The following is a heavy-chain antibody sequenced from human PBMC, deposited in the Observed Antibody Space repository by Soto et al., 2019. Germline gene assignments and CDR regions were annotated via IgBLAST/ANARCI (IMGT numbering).Heavy chain of an antibody. V-gene: IGHV1-46*03. CDR3: TRTKTNQNAEYFEY. Sequence: QVQLVQSGAEVKEPGASVKVSCKASGFTFTWYYMHWVRQAPGQGLEWMGIINPSGVSTNYAQKFQGRVTMTRDTSTSTVYMELSSLRSEDTAVYYCTRTKTNQNAEYFEYWGQGTLVTVSS. J-gene: IGHJ1*01. CDR2: INPSGVST. CDR1: GFTFTWYY.